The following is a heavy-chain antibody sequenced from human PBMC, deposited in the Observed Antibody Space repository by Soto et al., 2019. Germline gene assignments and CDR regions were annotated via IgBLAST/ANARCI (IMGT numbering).Heavy chain of an antibody. J-gene: IGHJ4*02. Sequence: ASVKVSCKASGYIFNNYAINWVRQAPGQRLEWMGWINAGNGNTKYSQKFQDRVTITRDTSAATAYMELTSLRSEDTAVYYCARDRGGGDFVDYWGQGTLVTV. CDR1: GYIFNNYA. CDR2: INAGNGNT. D-gene: IGHD3-16*01. V-gene: IGHV1-3*01. CDR3: ARDRGGGDFVDY.